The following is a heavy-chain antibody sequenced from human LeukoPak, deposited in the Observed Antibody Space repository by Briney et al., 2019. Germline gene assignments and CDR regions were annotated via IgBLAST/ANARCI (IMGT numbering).Heavy chain of an antibody. D-gene: IGHD1-26*01. CDR2: ISYDGSNK. V-gene: IGHV3-30*04. CDR3: AKGGAGWGLFDY. Sequence: GSLRLSCAASGFTFSSYAMHWVRQAPGKGLEWVAVISYDGSNKYYADSVKGRFTISRDNSKNTLYLQMNSLRTEDTALYYCAKGGAGWGLFDYWGQGTLVTVSS. J-gene: IGHJ4*02. CDR1: GFTFSSYA.